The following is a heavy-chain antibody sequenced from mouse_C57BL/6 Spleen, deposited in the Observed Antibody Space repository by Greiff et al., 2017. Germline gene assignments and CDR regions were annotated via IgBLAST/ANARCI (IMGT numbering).Heavy chain of an antibody. CDR2: ISSVSSTI. Sequence: EVKLVESGEGLVKPGGSLKLSCAASGFTFSDYGMHWVRQAPGKGLEWVAYISSVSSTIYYADTVKGRVTIARDNAKNTLFLQMTSLRSEDTAMYYCARRSNWDYAMDYWGQGTSVTVYS. CDR3: ARRSNWDYAMDY. D-gene: IGHD4-1*01. CDR1: GFTFSDYG. J-gene: IGHJ4*01. V-gene: IGHV5-17*01.